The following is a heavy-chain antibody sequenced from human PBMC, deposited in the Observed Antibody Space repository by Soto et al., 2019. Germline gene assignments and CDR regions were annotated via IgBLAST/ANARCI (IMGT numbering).Heavy chain of an antibody. V-gene: IGHV3-74*01. Sequence: EVQLVESGGGLVQPGGSLRLSCAASGFTFSSYWMHWVRQAPGKGLVWVSRINSDGSSTSYADSVKGRFTISRDNAKNTLYLQMNSLRAEDTAVYYCARVATTVTTSGAFDFWGQGTMVTVSS. CDR3: ARVATTVTTSGAFDF. CDR1: GFTFSSYW. CDR2: INSDGSST. D-gene: IGHD4-17*01. J-gene: IGHJ3*01.